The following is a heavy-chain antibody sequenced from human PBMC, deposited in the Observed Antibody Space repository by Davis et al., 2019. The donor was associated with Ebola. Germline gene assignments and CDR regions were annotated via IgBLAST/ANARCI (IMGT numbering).Heavy chain of an antibody. CDR3: ARFGYYRGYYGMDV. Sequence: GSLRLSCAVYGGSFSSYYWSWIRQPPGKGLEWIGEINHSGSTNYNPSLKSRVTISVDTSKNQFSLKLSSVTAADTAVYYCARFGYYRGYYGMDVWGQGTTVTVSS. CDR2: INHSGST. J-gene: IGHJ6*02. V-gene: IGHV4-34*01. D-gene: IGHD3-3*01. CDR1: GGSFSSYY.